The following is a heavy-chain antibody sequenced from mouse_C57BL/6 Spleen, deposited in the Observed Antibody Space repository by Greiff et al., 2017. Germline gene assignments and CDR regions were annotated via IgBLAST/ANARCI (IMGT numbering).Heavy chain of an antibody. J-gene: IGHJ1*03. V-gene: IGHV5-6*01. CDR3: ARHNYGSSYWYFDV. D-gene: IGHD1-1*01. CDR2: ISSGGSYT. Sequence: EVKLVESGGDLVKPGGSLKLSCAASGFTFSSFGMSWVRQTPDKRLEWVATISSGGSYTYYPDSVKGRFTISRDNDKNTLYLQMSSLKSEDTAMYYCARHNYGSSYWYFDVWGTGTTVTVSS. CDR1: GFTFSSFG.